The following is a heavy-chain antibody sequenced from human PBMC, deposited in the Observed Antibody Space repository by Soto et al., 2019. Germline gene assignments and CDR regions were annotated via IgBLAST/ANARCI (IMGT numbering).Heavy chain of an antibody. CDR1: GASIGNGDDY. V-gene: IGHV4-30-4*01. CDR3: ARAFDDSSGYYGGLGY. J-gene: IGHJ4*02. Sequence: PSETLSLTCTVSGASIGNGDDYWSWIRQPPGKGLEWIGYIYYRGDTYYNPSLKSRLTISIDTPKNQISLTLSSVTAADTAVYYCARAFDDSSGYYGGLGYWGQGTLVTVSS. D-gene: IGHD3-22*01. CDR2: IYYRGDT.